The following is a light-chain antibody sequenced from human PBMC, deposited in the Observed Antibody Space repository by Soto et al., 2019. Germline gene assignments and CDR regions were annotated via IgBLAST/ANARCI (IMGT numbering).Light chain of an antibody. V-gene: IGKV1-5*01. CDR3: HQCNNYEWT. Sequence: DIQMTQSPSTLSASVGDRVTITCRASQNINKWLAWYQHKPGKAPKVLIYDASSLESGVPSRFSGSGSGTEFTLIISSLQPDDSAIYYCHQCNNYEWTFGQGTKVEIK. CDR1: QNINKW. CDR2: DAS. J-gene: IGKJ1*01.